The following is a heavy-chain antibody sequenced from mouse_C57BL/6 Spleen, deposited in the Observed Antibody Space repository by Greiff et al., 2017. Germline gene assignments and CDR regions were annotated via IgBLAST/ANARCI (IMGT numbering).Heavy chain of an antibody. D-gene: IGHD2-4*01. CDR2: IHPNSGST. J-gene: IGHJ3*01. CDR3: ARFPYDYDWASWFAY. V-gene: IGHV1-64*01. Sequence: QVQLQQPGAELVKPGASVKLSCKASGYTFTSYWMHWVKQRPGQGLEWIGMIHPNSGSTNYNEKFKSKATLTVDKSSSTAYMQLSSLTSEDSAVYYCARFPYDYDWASWFAYWGQGTLVTVSA. CDR1: GYTFTSYW.